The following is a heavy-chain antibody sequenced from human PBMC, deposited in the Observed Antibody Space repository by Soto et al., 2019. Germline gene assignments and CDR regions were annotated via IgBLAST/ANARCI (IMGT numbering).Heavy chain of an antibody. V-gene: IGHV4-30-4*08. D-gene: IGHD2-15*01. CDR3: AGAPIRCYCAF. J-gene: IGHJ4*02. Sequence: QVQLQESGPGLVKPSETLSLTCTVAGDAISSGARSWSWIRQPPGRGLEWIGSIHHRGTTDYNPSLLSRISISLATSKNPFSLTLRSVSAADAAVYGCAGAPIRCYCAFWGQGPLVTVPS. CDR1: GDAISSGARS. CDR2: IHHRGTT.